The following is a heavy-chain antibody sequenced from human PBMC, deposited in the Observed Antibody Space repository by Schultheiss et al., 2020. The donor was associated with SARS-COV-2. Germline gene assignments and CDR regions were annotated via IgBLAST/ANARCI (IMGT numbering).Heavy chain of an antibody. V-gene: IGHV4-4*07. CDR1: GGSISSYY. J-gene: IGHJ4*02. Sequence: SQTLSLTCTVSGGSISSYYWSWIRQPAGKGLEWIGRIYYSGSTNYNPSLKSRVTISVDTSKNQFSLKLSSVTAADTAVYYCASYDFWSGYYTADYWGQGTLVTVSS. CDR2: IYYSGST. CDR3: ASYDFWSGYYTADY. D-gene: IGHD3-3*01.